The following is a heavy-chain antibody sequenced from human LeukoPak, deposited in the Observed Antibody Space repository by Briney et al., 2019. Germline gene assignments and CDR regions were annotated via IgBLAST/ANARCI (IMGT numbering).Heavy chain of an antibody. CDR2: IYYSGST. CDR1: GASISSSSYY. Sequence: PSETLSLTCPVSGASISSSSYYWGWIRQPPGKGLERIGSIYYSGSTYYNPCLKSRVTISVDTSKNQFSLKLSSVTAADTAVYYCAKSHYYDPGWFDPWGQGTLVTVSS. V-gene: IGHV4-39*07. CDR3: AKSHYYDPGWFDP. D-gene: IGHD3-3*01. J-gene: IGHJ5*02.